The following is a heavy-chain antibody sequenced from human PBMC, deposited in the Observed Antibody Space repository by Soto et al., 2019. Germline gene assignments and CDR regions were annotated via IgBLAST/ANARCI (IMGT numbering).Heavy chain of an antibody. CDR2: IIPIFGTA. CDR3: ARLLGYSDRRGVNYFGY. J-gene: IGHJ4*02. CDR1: GGTFSSYA. D-gene: IGHD3-22*01. Sequence: RXSVKVSCEASGGTFSSYAISWVRQAPVQGLEWMGGIIPIFGTANYAQKFQGRVTITADKSTSRAYMELSSLRSEDTAVYYCARLLGYSDRRGVNYFGYWGQGTLVTVSS. V-gene: IGHV1-69*06.